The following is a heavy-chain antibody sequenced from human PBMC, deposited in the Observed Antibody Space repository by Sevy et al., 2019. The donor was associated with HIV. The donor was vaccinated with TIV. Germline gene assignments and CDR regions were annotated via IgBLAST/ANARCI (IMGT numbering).Heavy chain of an antibody. CDR2: ISSSSSYI. Sequence: GGSLRLSCAASGFTFSSYSMNWVRQAPGKGLEWVSSISSSSSYIYYADSVKGRFTISRGNAKNSLYLQMNSLRAEDTAVYYCAREISSSWYVSSGMDVWGQGTTVTVSS. CDR3: AREISSSWYVSSGMDV. V-gene: IGHV3-21*01. J-gene: IGHJ6*02. CDR1: GFTFSSYS. D-gene: IGHD6-13*01.